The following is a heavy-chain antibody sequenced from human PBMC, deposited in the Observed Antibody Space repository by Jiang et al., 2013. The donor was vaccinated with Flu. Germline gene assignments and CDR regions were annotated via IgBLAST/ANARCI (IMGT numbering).Heavy chain of an antibody. D-gene: IGHD6-13*01. CDR2: INTNTGNP. CDR3: ARDPSWYSAAAGTGRDY. CDR1: GYTFSNNA. V-gene: IGHV7-4-1*02. Sequence: QSGSELKKPGASVKVSCKASGYTFSNNAMNWVRQAPGQGLEWMGWINTNTGNPTYAQGFTGRFVFSLDTSVSTAYLQISSLKAEDTAVYYCARDPSWYSAAAGTGRDYWGQGTLVTVSS. J-gene: IGHJ4*02.